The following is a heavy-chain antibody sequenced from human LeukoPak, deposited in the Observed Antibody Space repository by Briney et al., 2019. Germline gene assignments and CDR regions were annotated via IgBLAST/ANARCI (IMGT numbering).Heavy chain of an antibody. D-gene: IGHD2-15*01. CDR3: ARQYCSGGSCLTYFDY. CDR2: IKQDGSAK. CDR1: GFTFSSYW. V-gene: IGHV3-7*01. Sequence: GGSLRLSCAASGFTFSSYWMSWVRQAPGKGLEWVANIKQDGSAKYYVDSVKGRFTISRDNAKNSLYLQMNSLRAEDTAVYYCARQYCSGGSCLTYFDYWGQGTLVTVSS. J-gene: IGHJ4*02.